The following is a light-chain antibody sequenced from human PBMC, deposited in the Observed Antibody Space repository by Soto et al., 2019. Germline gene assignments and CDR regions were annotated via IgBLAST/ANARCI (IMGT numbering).Light chain of an antibody. CDR2: EGT. Sequence: QSALTQPASVSGSPGQSITISCSGTSSDVGSYNLVSWYQHHPGKAPKLMIYEGTKRPSGVSNRFSGSKSGKRASLTISGLQAEDEADYYCSSYAGSNNFVVFGGGTKVTVL. V-gene: IGLV2-23*03. CDR3: SSYAGSNNFVV. CDR1: SSDVGSYNL. J-gene: IGLJ2*01.